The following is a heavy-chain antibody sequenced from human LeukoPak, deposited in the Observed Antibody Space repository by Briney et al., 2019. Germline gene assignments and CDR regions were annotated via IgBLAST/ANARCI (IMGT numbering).Heavy chain of an antibody. Sequence: SETLSLTCTVSGGSISNYYWSWIRQPPGKGLEWIGYIYYSGSTNYNPSLKSRVTISVDTSKNQFSLKLSSVTAADTALYYCARANYYDNSGYSRGAFDIWGQGTMVTVSS. CDR1: GGSISNYY. D-gene: IGHD3-22*01. CDR2: IYYSGST. V-gene: IGHV4-59*08. J-gene: IGHJ3*02. CDR3: ARANYYDNSGYSRGAFDI.